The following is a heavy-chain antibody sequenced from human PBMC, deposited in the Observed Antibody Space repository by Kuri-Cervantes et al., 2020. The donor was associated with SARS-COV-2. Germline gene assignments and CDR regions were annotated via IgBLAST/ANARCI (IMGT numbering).Heavy chain of an antibody. J-gene: IGHJ6*03. CDR2: VRGKANNYAT. Sequence: GESLKISCAVSGFLFSASAIHWVRQASGKGLEWVGRVRGKANNYATAYAASVKGRFTISRDNAKNTLYLQMNSLRAEDTAVYYCARGTYYDFWSGSWAAYYYYMDVWGKGTTVTVSS. V-gene: IGHV3-73*01. D-gene: IGHD3-3*01. CDR3: ARGTYYDFWSGSWAAYYYYMDV. CDR1: GFLFSASA.